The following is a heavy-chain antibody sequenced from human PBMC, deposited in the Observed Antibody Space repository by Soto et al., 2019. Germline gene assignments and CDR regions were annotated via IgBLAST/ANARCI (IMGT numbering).Heavy chain of an antibody. Sequence: GASVKVSCKASGGTFSSYAISWVRQAPGQGLEWMGGIIPIFGTANYAQKFQGRVTITADESTSTAYMELSSLRSEDTAVYYCARSNLNLRFLEWVPHFYYYYYGMDVWGQGTTVTVSS. V-gene: IGHV1-69*13. CDR2: IIPIFGTA. J-gene: IGHJ6*02. D-gene: IGHD3-3*01. CDR1: GGTFSSYA. CDR3: ARSNLNLRFLEWVPHFYYYYYGMDV.